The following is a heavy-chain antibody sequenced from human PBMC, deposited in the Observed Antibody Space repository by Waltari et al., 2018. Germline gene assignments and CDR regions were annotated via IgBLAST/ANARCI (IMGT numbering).Heavy chain of an antibody. CDR2: IYTSGST. D-gene: IGHD1-1*01. CDR1: GGSISSGSYY. CDR3: ARRRYTDAFDI. V-gene: IGHV4-61*02. J-gene: IGHJ3*02. Sequence: QVQLQESGPGLVKPSQTLSLTCTVSGGSISSGSYYWSWIRQPAGKGLEWIGRIYTSGSTNYNPSLKSRVTISVDTSKNQFSLKLSSVTAADTAVYYCARRRYTDAFDIWGQGTMVTVSS.